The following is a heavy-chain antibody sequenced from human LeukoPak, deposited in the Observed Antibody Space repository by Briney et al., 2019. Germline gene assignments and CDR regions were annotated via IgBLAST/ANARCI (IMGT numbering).Heavy chain of an antibody. CDR1: GGSISSYY. CDR3: ARVPRHYYMDV. V-gene: IGHV4-59*01. J-gene: IGHJ6*03. CDR2: IYYSGST. Sequence: ASETLSLTCSVSGGSISSYYWSWIRQPPGKGLEWIGYIYYSGSTNYDPSLKSRVTISVDTSKNQFSLKLSSVTAADTAVYYCARVPRHYYMDVWGKGTTVTISS.